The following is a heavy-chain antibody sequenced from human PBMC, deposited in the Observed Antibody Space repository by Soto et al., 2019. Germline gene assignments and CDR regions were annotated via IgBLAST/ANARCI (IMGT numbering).Heavy chain of an antibody. J-gene: IGHJ4*02. CDR1: GGSISSYY. V-gene: IGHV4-59*08. CDR2: IYYSGST. D-gene: IGHD4-17*01. CDR3: ASYGDVIDY. Sequence: SETLSLTCTVSGGSISSYYWSWIRQPPGKGLEWIGYIYYSGSTNYNPSLKSRVTISVDTSKNQFSLKLSSVTAADTAVYYCASYGDVIDYWGQGTLVTVSS.